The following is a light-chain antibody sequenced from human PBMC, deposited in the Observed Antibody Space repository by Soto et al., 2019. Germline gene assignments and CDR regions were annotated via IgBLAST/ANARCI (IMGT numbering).Light chain of an antibody. V-gene: IGLV1-51*02. Sequence: QSVLTQPPSVSAAPGQTVTISCSGSSSNIGNNYVSWYQQLPGTAPKLLIYENNKRPSGIPDRFSGSKSGTSATLGITGLQTGDEADYYCGTWDSSLSVWVFGGGTKLT. J-gene: IGLJ3*02. CDR3: GTWDSSLSVWV. CDR1: SSNIGNNY. CDR2: ENN.